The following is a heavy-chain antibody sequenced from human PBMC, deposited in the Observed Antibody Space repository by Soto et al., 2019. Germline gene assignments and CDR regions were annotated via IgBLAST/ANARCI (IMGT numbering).Heavy chain of an antibody. J-gene: IGHJ4*01. CDR3: ARGPDY. V-gene: IGHV4-30-2*01. CDR2: IYHSGST. CDR1: GGSISSGGYS. Sequence: SETLSLTCAVSGGSISSGGYSWSWIRQPPGKGLEWIGYIYHSGSTDYNPALKSRVTISVDRSKNQFSLKLSSVTAADTAVYYWARGPDYWGCGTLVT.